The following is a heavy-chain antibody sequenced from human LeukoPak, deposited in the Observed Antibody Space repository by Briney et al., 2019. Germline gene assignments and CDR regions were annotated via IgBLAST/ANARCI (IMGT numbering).Heavy chain of an antibody. CDR2: IDPSDSYT. V-gene: IGHV5-10-1*01. CDR1: GYSFTSHW. D-gene: IGHD3-22*01. CDR3: ARAPEYYYDSSGYYPYFGY. J-gene: IGHJ4*02. Sequence: GEFLRISCKGSGYSFTSHWISWVRQTPGKGLEWMGRIDPSDSYTIYSPSFQGHVTISADKSISTAYLQWSSLKASDIAMYYCARAPEYYYDSSGYYPYFGYWGQGTLVTVSS.